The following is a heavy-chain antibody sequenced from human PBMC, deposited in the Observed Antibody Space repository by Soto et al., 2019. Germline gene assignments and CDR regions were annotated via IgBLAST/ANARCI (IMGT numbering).Heavy chain of an antibody. CDR2: ISGSGGST. J-gene: IGHJ6*02. CDR1: GFTFSSYA. Sequence: VGSLRLSCAASGFTFSSYAMSWVRQAPGKGLEWVSAISGSGGSTYYADSVKGRFTISRDNSKNTLYLQMNSLRAEDTAVYYCAKPPYSSGWYPNPDYYYGMDVWGQGATVTVSS. V-gene: IGHV3-23*01. CDR3: AKPPYSSGWYPNPDYYYGMDV. D-gene: IGHD6-19*01.